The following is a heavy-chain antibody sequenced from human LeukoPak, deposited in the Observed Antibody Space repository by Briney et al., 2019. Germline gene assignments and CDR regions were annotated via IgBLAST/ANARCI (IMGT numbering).Heavy chain of an antibody. V-gene: IGHV3-7*01. CDR1: GFTYSSYW. D-gene: IGHD1/OR15-1a*01. Sequence: GGSLRLSCAASGFTYSSYWMSWVRQAPGKGLEGVANIRQDGSVKKYVDSVKGRFTIYRDNPKNSVYLQMSSLRAEDTAVYYCLVTTRSRGFDYWGQGTLVTVSS. J-gene: IGHJ4*02. CDR2: IRQDGSVK. CDR3: LVTTRSRGFDY.